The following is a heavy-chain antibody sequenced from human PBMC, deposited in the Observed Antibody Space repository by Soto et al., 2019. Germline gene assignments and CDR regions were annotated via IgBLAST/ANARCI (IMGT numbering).Heavy chain of an antibody. CDR2: IWYDGSNK. J-gene: IGHJ4*02. V-gene: IGHV3-33*08. CDR1: GLTLSSYW. CDR3: ARDSEIGWYFDY. D-gene: IGHD6-19*01. Sequence: GGSLRLSCVASGLTLSSYWRSWVRQAPGKGLEWVAVIWYDGSNKYYADSVKGRFTISRDNSKNTLYLQMNSLRAEDTAVYYCARDSEIGWYFDYWGQGTLVTVSS.